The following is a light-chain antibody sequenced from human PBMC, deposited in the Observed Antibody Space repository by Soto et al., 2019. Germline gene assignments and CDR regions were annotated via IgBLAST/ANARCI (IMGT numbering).Light chain of an antibody. CDR3: GTWDSSLSAVV. Sequence: SVRKQPPSVSAAPGQKVTISCYGSSSNIGNNYVSWYQQLPGTAPKLLIYENNKRPSGIPDRFSGSKSGTSATLGITGLQTGDEADYYCGTWDSSLSAVVFGGGTKVTVL. CDR1: SSNIGNNY. J-gene: IGLJ2*01. CDR2: ENN. V-gene: IGLV1-51*02.